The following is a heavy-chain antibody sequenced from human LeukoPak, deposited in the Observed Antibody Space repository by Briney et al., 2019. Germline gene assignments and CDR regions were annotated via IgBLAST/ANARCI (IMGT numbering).Heavy chain of an antibody. J-gene: IGHJ4*02. Sequence: PGGSQRLSCAASGFTFSYYTMYWVRQAPGKGLEWVSIIGISGGGIHHADSVKGRFTISRDNSKNTLYLQMNSLRAEDTAVYYCAIDPNWGVDYWGQGVLVTVSS. CDR2: IGISGGGI. CDR1: GFTFSYYT. CDR3: AIDPNWGVDY. D-gene: IGHD7-27*01. V-gene: IGHV3-23*01.